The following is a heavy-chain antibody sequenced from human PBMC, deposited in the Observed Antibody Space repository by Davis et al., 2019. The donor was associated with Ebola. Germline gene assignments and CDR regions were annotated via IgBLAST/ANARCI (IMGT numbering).Heavy chain of an antibody. V-gene: IGHV3-48*04. CDR3: AKDTAVAGLDY. CDR1: GFTFSSYS. D-gene: IGHD6-19*01. CDR2: ISSSSSTI. J-gene: IGHJ4*02. Sequence: GESLKISCAASGFTFSSYSMNWVRQAPGKGLEWVSYISSSSSTIYYADSVKGRFTISRDNAKNSLYLQMNSLRAEDTAVYYCAKDTAVAGLDYWGQGTLVTVSS.